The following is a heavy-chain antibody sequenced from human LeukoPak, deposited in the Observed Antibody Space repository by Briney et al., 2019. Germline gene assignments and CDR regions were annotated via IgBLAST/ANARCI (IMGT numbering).Heavy chain of an antibody. CDR1: GFTFSSYW. D-gene: IGHD3-22*01. V-gene: IGHV3-74*01. CDR3: VRMIPRDWFDP. J-gene: IGHJ5*02. Sequence: GGSLRLSCAASGFTFSSYWMHWVRQAPGEGLVWVSHITSDGSSTSYADSVKGRFTISRDNAKNTLYLQMNSLRAEDTAVYYCVRMIPRDWFDPWGQGTLVTVSS. CDR2: ITSDGSST.